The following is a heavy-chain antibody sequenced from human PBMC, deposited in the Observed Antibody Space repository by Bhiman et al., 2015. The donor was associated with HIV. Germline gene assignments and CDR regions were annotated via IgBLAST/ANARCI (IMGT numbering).Heavy chain of an antibody. Sequence: EVQLVESGGGQVKPGGSLRLSCAASGFSFSSYSMSWVRQAPGKGLEWVSSISSSSSYIYYADSVKGRFTISRDNAKNSLYLQVNSLRAEDTAVYYCAREFTGYSSSNFDYWGQGTLVTVSS. CDR3: AREFTGYSSSNFDY. CDR1: GFSFSSYS. D-gene: IGHD6-13*01. J-gene: IGHJ4*02. V-gene: IGHV3-21*01. CDR2: ISSSSSYI.